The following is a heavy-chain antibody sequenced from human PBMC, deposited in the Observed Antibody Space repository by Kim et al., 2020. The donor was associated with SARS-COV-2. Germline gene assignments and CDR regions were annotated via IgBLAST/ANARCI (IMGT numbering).Heavy chain of an antibody. V-gene: IGHV3-30-3*01. CDR2: ISYDGSNK. CDR3: ARENFVCSGGSCYPYYFDY. Sequence: GGSLRLSCAASGFTFSSYAMHWVRQAPGKGLEWVAVISYDGSNKYYADSVKGRFTISRDNSKNTLYLQMNSLRAEDTAVYYCARENFVCSGGSCYPYYFDYWGQGTLVTVSS. J-gene: IGHJ4*02. CDR1: GFTFSSYA. D-gene: IGHD2-15*01.